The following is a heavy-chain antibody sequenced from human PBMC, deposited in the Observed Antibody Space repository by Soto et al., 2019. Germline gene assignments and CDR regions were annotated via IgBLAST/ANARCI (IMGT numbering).Heavy chain of an antibody. CDR2: IYHSGGT. J-gene: IGHJ3*02. Sequence: PSETLSLTCAVSCYSISSGYYWGWVRHPPGEGLGGVGGIYHSGGTYYNPALKRRVTISADTSKNQFSLKLSSVPAPDTSVYYSARDKSSGIVVVITTEWYAFDIWGQGTRVTASS. CDR3: ARDKSSGIVVVITTEWYAFDI. V-gene: IGHV4-38-2*02. CDR1: CYSISSGYY. D-gene: IGHD3-22*01.